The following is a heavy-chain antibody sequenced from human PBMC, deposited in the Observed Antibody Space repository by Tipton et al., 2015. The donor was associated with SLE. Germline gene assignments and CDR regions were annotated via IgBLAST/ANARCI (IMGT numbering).Heavy chain of an antibody. CDR1: GGSFSGYH. CDR2: INHSGST. D-gene: IGHD3-16*01. J-gene: IGHJ3*02. CDR3: ARFGVILDAFDI. V-gene: IGHV4-34*01. Sequence: LRLSCAVYGGSFSGYHWSWIRQPPGKGLEWIGEINHSGSTNYNPSLKSRVTISLDTSKNQFSLKLSSMTAADTAVYYCARFGVILDAFDIWGQGTMVTVSS.